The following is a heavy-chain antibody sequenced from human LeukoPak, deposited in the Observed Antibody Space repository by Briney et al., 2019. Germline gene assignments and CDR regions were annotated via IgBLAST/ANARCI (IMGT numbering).Heavy chain of an antibody. CDR2: VKEDGSEK. Sequence: GGSLRLSCAASGFTFSTYSMNWVRQAPGKGLGWVAKVKEDGSEKKYVDSVRGRFTISRDNAGNAVFLEMNSLRAEDTALYYCTRMLLWERSGYRPPDYWGQGTLVTVSS. CDR3: TRMLLWERSGYRPPDY. V-gene: IGHV3-7*01. D-gene: IGHD5-12*01. CDR1: GFTFSTYS. J-gene: IGHJ4*02.